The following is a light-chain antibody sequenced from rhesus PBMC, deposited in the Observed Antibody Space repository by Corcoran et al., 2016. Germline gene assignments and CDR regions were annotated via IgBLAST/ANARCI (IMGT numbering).Light chain of an antibody. CDR1: QGISSW. J-gene: IGKJ4*01. CDR2: KAS. Sequence: DIQMTQSPSSLSASVGDTVTITCRASQGISSWLAWYQQKPGKAPKLLIYKASSLQSGGPSRFSGSGSGTDFTLNISSLQSEDFATYYCQQYSSRPLTFGGGTKVEIK. CDR3: QQYSSRPLT. V-gene: IGKV1-22*01.